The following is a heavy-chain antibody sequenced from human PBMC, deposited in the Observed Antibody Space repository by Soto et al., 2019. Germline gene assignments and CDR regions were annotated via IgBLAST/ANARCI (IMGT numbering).Heavy chain of an antibody. J-gene: IGHJ5*02. CDR1: GFTVSNYG. V-gene: IGHV3-30*18. Sequence: QVHLVESGGGVVQPGRSLRLSCAASGFTVSNYGMHWVRQTPGKGLEGVAVISYDGSPEFYTDSVKGRFTISRDTSKNTLYLPMNSLKAEDTAMYYCAKDPKCCTIGSHFLDNWFDPWGQGTLVTVSS. CDR3: AKDPKCCTIGSHFLDNWFDP. D-gene: IGHD2-8*01. CDR2: ISYDGSPE.